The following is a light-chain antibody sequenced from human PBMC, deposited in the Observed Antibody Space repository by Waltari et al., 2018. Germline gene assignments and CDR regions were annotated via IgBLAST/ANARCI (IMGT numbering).Light chain of an antibody. CDR3: QHYVRLPAT. CDR2: GAS. Sequence: EIVLTQSPGTLSLSPGERATLSCRASQSVGSTLAWYQQKPGQPPRLLIYGASSRATGIPDRFSGSGSGTDFSLTIGRLEPVDFAVYYCQHYVRLPATFGQGTKVEIK. J-gene: IGKJ1*01. CDR1: QSVGST. V-gene: IGKV3-20*01.